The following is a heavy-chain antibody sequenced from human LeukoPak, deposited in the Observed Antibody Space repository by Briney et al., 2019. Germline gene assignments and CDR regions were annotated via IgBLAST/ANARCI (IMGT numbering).Heavy chain of an antibody. J-gene: IGHJ2*01. CDR1: GGSISSYY. CDR3: ARHSGSYSWYFDL. Sequence: SETLSLTCTVSGGSISSYYWSWIRQPPGKGLEWIGYIYYSGSTNYNPSLKSRVTISVDTSKNQFSLKLSSVTAADTAVYYCARHSGSYSWYFDLWGRGTLVTVSS. CDR2: IYYSGST. V-gene: IGHV4-59*08. D-gene: IGHD1-26*01.